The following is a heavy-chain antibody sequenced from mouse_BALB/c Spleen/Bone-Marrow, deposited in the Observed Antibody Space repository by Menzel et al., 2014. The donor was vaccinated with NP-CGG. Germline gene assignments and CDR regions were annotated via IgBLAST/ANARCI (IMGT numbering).Heavy chain of an antibody. J-gene: IGHJ2*01. Sequence: QVQLKESGAELVRPGSSVKISCKASGYAFSSYWMNWVKQRPGQGLEWIGQIYPGDGDTNYNGKFKGKATLTADKSSSTTYMQLSRLTSEDSAVYVCARRGYYYGSSYVDYWGQGTTLTVSS. CDR2: IYPGDGDT. V-gene: IGHV1-80*01. D-gene: IGHD1-1*01. CDR3: ARRGYYYGSSYVDY. CDR1: GYAFSSYW.